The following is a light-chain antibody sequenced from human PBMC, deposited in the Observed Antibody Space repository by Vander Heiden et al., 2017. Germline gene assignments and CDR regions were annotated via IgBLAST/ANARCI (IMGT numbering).Light chain of an antibody. CDR3: QSYDNSMSGSLV. CDR2: GNS. V-gene: IGLV1-40*01. Sequence: QSVLTQPPSVSGAPGQRVTISCTGSSSNIGAGYDVHWYQQLPGTAPKLLIYGNSNRPSGVPDRFSGSKSGTSASLAITGLQAEDEADYYCQSYDNSMSGSLVFGTGTKVTVL. J-gene: IGLJ1*01. CDR1: SSNIGAGYD.